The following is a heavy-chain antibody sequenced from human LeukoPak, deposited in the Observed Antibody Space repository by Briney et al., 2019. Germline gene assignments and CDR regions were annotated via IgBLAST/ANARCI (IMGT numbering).Heavy chain of an antibody. CDR3: AKGDRNGWYFDY. V-gene: IGHV3-23*01. Sequence: GGSLRLSCAASGFTFSSYAMSWVRQAPGKGLEWVSAISGSGGSTYYADSVKGRFTISRDNSKNSLFLQMNSLRAEDTALYHCAKGDRNGWYFDYWGLGTLVTVSS. CDR1: GFTFSSYA. D-gene: IGHD6-19*01. J-gene: IGHJ4*02. CDR2: ISGSGGST.